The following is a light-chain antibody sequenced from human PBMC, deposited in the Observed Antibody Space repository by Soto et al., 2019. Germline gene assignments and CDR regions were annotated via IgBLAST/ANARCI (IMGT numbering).Light chain of an antibody. CDR2: GNS. J-gene: IGLJ1*01. Sequence: QSVLTQPPSVSGAPGQRVTISCTGSSSNIGAGYDVHWYQQLPGTAPKLLIYGNSNRPSGVPDRFSGSKSGTSASLAITGLQAEDEADDYCQSYDSSLSEVFGTGTNVTVL. CDR1: SSNIGAGYD. V-gene: IGLV1-40*01. CDR3: QSYDSSLSEV.